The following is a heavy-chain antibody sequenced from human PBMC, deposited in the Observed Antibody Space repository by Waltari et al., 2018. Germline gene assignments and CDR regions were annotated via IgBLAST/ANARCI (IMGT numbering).Heavy chain of an antibody. V-gene: IGHV4-59*11. CDR3: ARRCGSGSYGVDP. J-gene: IGHJ5*02. CDR2: IYYSGST. Sequence: QVQLQESGPGLVKPSETLSLTCTVPGGSISSHYWSWIRQPPGKGLEWIGYIYYSGSTNYNPSLKSRVTISVDTSKNQFSLKLSSVTAADTAVYYCARRCGSGSYGVDPWGQGTLVTVSS. D-gene: IGHD3-10*01. CDR1: GGSISSHY.